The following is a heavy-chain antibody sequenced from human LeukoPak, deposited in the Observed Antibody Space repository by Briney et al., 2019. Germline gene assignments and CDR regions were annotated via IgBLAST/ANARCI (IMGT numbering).Heavy chain of an antibody. J-gene: IGHJ4*02. CDR3: AKDQGDGAYYF. V-gene: IGHV3-33*06. D-gene: IGHD4-17*01. CDR1: GFTFSSYG. CDR2: IWYDGSNK. Sequence: GRSLRLSCAASGFTFSSYGMHWVRQAPGKGLEWVAVIWYDGSNKYYADSVKGRFTISRDNSKNTLYLQMNSLRAEDTAVYYCAKDQGDGAYYFWGQGTLVTVSS.